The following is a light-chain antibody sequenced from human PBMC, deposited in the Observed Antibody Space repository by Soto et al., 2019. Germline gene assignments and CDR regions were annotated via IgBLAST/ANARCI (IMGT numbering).Light chain of an antibody. J-gene: IGKJ2*01. CDR1: QDVSDN. Sequence: EIVMTQSPATLSVSPGQRVTLSCRASQDVSDNLAWYQQKPGQTPRLLFYGASTRATTIPACFSGSGSGTEFTLTISSLQSEDFAVYYCHQSNKWPYTFGQGTRLDIK. CDR3: HQSNKWPYT. CDR2: GAS. V-gene: IGKV3-15*01.